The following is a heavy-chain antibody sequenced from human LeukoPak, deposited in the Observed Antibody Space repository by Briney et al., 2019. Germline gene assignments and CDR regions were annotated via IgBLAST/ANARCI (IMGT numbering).Heavy chain of an antibody. CDR2: IWYDGSNK. J-gene: IGHJ4*02. CDR1: GFTFSSYG. D-gene: IGHD6-13*01. V-gene: IGHV3-33*01. CDR3: ARFHLQQLGDFDY. Sequence: PGGSLRLSCAASGFTFSSYGMHWVRQAPGKGLEWVAVIWYDGSNKYYADSVKGRFTISRDNSKNTLYLQMNSPRAEDTAVYYCARFHLQQLGDFDYWGQGTLVTVSS.